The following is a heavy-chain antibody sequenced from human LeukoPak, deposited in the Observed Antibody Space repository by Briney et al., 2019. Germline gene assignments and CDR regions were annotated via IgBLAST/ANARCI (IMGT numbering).Heavy chain of an antibody. CDR2: IYSSGST. Sequence: SETLSLTCTVSGGSVNNYYWSWIRQPAGKGLEWIGLIYSSGSTSYNPSLKSRVTMSVDTSKKQFSLRLSSVTAADTAVYYCARTPIYYFDNSGYYNWGQGTLVTVSS. J-gene: IGHJ4*02. D-gene: IGHD3-22*01. CDR1: GGSVNNYY. CDR3: ARTPIYYFDNSGYYN. V-gene: IGHV4-4*07.